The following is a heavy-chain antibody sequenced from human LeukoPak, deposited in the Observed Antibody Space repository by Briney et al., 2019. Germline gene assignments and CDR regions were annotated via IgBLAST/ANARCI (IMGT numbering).Heavy chain of an antibody. Sequence: GGSLRLSCAASGFTFSSYAMHWVRQAPGKGLEWVSAISGSGGSTYYADSVKGRFTISRDNSKNTLYLQMNSLRAEDTAVYYCAKDPVRGGRTALYYFDYWGQGTLVTVSS. V-gene: IGHV3-23*01. CDR1: GFTFSSYA. D-gene: IGHD2-15*01. CDR3: AKDPVRGGRTALYYFDY. J-gene: IGHJ4*02. CDR2: ISGSGGST.